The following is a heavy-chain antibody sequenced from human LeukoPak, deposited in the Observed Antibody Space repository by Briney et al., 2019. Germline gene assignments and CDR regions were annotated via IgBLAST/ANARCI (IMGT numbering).Heavy chain of an antibody. CDR3: ARVRGGQPDR. J-gene: IGHJ5*02. V-gene: IGHV4-61*05. CDR1: GGSISSSSYY. CDR2: VYYNGST. Sequence: PSETLSLTCTVSGGSISSSSYYWGWIGQPPGKGLEWIGHVYYNGSTNYNPSLKSRVTISVDTSKNQFSLKLSSVTAADTAVYYCARVRGGQPDRWGQGTLVTVSS. D-gene: IGHD3-16*01.